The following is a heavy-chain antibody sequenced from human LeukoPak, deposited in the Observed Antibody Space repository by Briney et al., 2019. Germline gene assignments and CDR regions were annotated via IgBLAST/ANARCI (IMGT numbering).Heavy chain of an antibody. D-gene: IGHD4-17*01. Sequence: GGSLRLSCAASGFTVSSNYMRWVRQAPGKGLEWVSVIYSGGNTYYADSVKSRFTISRDNSKNTLYLQMNSLRAEDTAVYYCAREYGDYVYYWGQGTLVTVSS. CDR3: AREYGDYVYY. J-gene: IGHJ4*02. V-gene: IGHV3-66*01. CDR1: GFTVSSNY. CDR2: IYSGGNT.